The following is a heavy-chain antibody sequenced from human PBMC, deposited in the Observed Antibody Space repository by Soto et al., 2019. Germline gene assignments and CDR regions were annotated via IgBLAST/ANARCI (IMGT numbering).Heavy chain of an antibody. CDR1: GGSISNGGYY. CDR3: ATAPLYPDY. CDR2: IYYSGST. Sequence: QVQLQESGPGLVKPSQTLSLTCTVSGGSISNGGYYWSWIRQHPGKGLEWIGYIYYSGSTYYNPSLMTRVSIAVKTPNTQFSLKLTSVTAADSAVYYCATAPLYPDYWGQGTLVTVSS. J-gene: IGHJ4*02. V-gene: IGHV4-31*03. D-gene: IGHD2-2*02.